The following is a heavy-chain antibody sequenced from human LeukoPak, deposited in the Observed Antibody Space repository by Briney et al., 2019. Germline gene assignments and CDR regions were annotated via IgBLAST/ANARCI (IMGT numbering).Heavy chain of an antibody. CDR3: ARDCSGGSCYPGGFDY. D-gene: IGHD2-15*01. J-gene: IGHJ4*02. Sequence: ASETLSLTCTVSGGSISSSSYYWGWIRQPPGKGLEWLGSIYYSGSTYQNPSLKSRVTISVDTSKNQFSLKLSSVTAADTAVYYCARDCSGGSCYPGGFDYWGQGTLVNVSS. CDR2: IYYSGST. CDR1: GGSISSSSYY. V-gene: IGHV4-39*01.